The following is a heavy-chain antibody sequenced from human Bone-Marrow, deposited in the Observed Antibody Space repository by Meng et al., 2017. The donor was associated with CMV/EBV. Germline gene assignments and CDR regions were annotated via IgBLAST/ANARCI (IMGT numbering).Heavy chain of an antibody. Sequence: GESLKISCAASGFSFRNFWMNWVRQAPGKGLEWVANIKQDGSEKNYVDSVKGRFTISRDNAKNSLHLQVNSLRVEYTAVYYCARICVTGRACYHLDHWGQGTLVTVSS. CDR1: GFSFRNFW. D-gene: IGHD2-15*01. CDR2: IKQDGSEK. CDR3: ARICVTGRACYHLDH. V-gene: IGHV3-7*01. J-gene: IGHJ4*02.